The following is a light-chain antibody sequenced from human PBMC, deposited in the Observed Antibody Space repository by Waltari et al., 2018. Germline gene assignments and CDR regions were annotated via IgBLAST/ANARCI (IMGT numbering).Light chain of an antibody. Sequence: DIVMTQSPDSLALSLGERATINCKSSQSVLHSSNNKNYLAWYQQKPGQPPNLLIYWASTRESGVPDRFSGSGSGTDFTLTISSLQAEDVAVYYRQQYYNAPLTFGGGTKVEIK. J-gene: IGKJ4*01. V-gene: IGKV4-1*01. CDR2: WAS. CDR1: QSVLHSSNNKNY. CDR3: QQYYNAPLT.